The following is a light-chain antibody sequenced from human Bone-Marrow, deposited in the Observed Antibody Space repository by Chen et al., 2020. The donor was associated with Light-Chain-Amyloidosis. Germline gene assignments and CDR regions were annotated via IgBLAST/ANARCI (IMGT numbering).Light chain of an antibody. Sequence: SYVLPLPSSVPFAPGPTATSACGGNNIGSTSVHWYQQTPGQAPLLVVYDDSDRPSGIPERLSGSNSGNTATLTISRVEAGDEADYYGQVWDRSSDRPVFGGGTKLTVL. CDR2: DDS. CDR3: QVWDRSSDRPV. V-gene: IGLV3-21*02. J-gene: IGLJ3*02. CDR1: NIGSTS.